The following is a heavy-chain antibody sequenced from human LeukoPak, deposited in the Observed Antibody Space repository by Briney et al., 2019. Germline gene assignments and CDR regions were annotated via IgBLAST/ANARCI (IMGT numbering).Heavy chain of an antibody. CDR1: GFTFSSYW. CDR3: ARDLFTEGEDY. D-gene: IGHD3-16*01. CDR2: INEHGGDM. Sequence: GGSLRLSCAASGFTFSSYWMSWVRQTPGKGLEWVANINEHGGDMYYVGSVKGRFTISRDNAKNSLYLQMNSLRADDTAVYYCARDLFTEGEDYWGQGTLVTVSS. V-gene: IGHV3-7*01. J-gene: IGHJ4*02.